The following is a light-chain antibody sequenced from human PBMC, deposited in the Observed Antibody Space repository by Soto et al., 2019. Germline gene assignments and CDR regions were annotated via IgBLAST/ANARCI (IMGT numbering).Light chain of an antibody. V-gene: IGKV3-11*01. CDR1: QTVTSY. CDR2: GAF. J-gene: IGKJ5*01. Sequence: EIVLTQSLATLSVSPVARAPLSCRASQTVTSYLAWYQQKPGQAPRLLIYGAFNRAAGIPARFSGSGSGTDFTLTISSLETEDFALYYCQQCNIWPPVTFGQGTRLEIK. CDR3: QQCNIWPPVT.